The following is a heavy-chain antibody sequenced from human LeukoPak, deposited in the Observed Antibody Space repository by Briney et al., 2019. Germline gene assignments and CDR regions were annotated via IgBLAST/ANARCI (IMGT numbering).Heavy chain of an antibody. CDR2: IHTGGTT. J-gene: IGHJ4*02. V-gene: IGHV3-53*01. Sequence: PGGSLRLSCVASGFGISYNYVGWVRQAPGKGLEWVSVIHTGGTTHYTDPVKGRFTITKDNSNNTVFLQMNSVRVEDTAVYYCARVWFGYFFQWGQGVLVTVSS. CDR1: GFGISYNY. CDR3: ARVWFGYFFQ. D-gene: IGHD3-10*01.